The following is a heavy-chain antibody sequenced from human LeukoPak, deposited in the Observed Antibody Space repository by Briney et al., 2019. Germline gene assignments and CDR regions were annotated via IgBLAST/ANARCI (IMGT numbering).Heavy chain of an antibody. D-gene: IGHD4-17*01. V-gene: IGHV3-30-3*01. J-gene: IGHJ4*02. Sequence: GGSLRLSCAASGFTFSNYPMHWVRHAPGKGLEWVAVIPYDGSNNYYSDSVKGRFTISRDNSKNTLYLQMNSLRPEDTAVYYCARSEGTTVTMFDYWGQGTLVTVSS. CDR2: IPYDGSNN. CDR1: GFTFSNYP. CDR3: ARSEGTTVTMFDY.